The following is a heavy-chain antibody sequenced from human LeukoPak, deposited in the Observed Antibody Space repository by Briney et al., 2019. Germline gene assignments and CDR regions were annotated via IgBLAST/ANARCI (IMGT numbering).Heavy chain of an antibody. Sequence: TGRSLRLSCAASGFTFSNYGMHWVRQAPGKGLEWVAVIWFDENNKYHADSVKGRFTISRDNSKNTLYLQMNSLRAEDTALYYCAKGSLNYPPQLDDWGQGTLVTVSS. D-gene: IGHD5-24*01. J-gene: IGHJ4*02. V-gene: IGHV3-33*06. CDR1: GFTFSNYG. CDR3: AKGSLNYPPQLDD. CDR2: IWFDENNK.